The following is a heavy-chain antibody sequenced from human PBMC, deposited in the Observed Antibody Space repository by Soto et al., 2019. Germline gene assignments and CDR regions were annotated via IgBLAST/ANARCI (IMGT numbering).Heavy chain of an antibody. CDR2: IYSGGST. CDR3: ARDRVESGYPEYFQH. CDR1: GFTVSSNY. D-gene: IGHD3-22*01. V-gene: IGHV3-53*01. J-gene: IGHJ1*01. Sequence: EVQLEESGGGLIQPGGSLRLCCAASGFTVSSNYMSWVRQAPGKGLEWVSVIYSGGSTYYADSVKGRFTISRDNSKNTLYLQMNSLRAEDTAVYYCARDRVESGYPEYFQHWGQGTLVTVSS.